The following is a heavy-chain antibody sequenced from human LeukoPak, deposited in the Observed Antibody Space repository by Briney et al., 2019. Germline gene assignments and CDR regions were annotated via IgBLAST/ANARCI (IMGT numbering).Heavy chain of an antibody. CDR2: ISYDGSNK. CDR3: ARASGCSGGSCYFPYYYYYGMDV. J-gene: IGHJ6*02. D-gene: IGHD2-15*01. V-gene: IGHV3-30-3*01. CDR1: GFTFSSYA. Sequence: PGRSLRLSCAASGFTFSSYAMHWVRQAPGKGLEWVAVISYDGSNKYYADSVKGRFTISRDNSKNTLYLQMNSLRAEDTVVYYCARASGCSGGSCYFPYYYYYGMDVWGQGTTVTVSS.